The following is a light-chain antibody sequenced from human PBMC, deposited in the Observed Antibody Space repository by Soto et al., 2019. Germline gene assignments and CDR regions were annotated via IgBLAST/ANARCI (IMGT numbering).Light chain of an antibody. J-gene: IGKJ1*01. CDR2: AAS. Sequence: DIQMTHSPSTLSASVGDTFTITCRASQSISSWLAWYQQKPGKAPKLLIYAASSLQSGVPSRFSGSGYGTDFTLTISSLQPEDFASYYCQQSFSIPPTFGQGTKVDIK. CDR1: QSISSW. CDR3: QQSFSIPPT. V-gene: IGKV1-39*01.